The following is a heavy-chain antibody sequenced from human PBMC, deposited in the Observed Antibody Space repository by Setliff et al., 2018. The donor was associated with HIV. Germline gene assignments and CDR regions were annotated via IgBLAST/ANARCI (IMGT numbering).Heavy chain of an antibody. V-gene: IGHV1-2*04. J-gene: IGHJ4*02. D-gene: IGHD2-2*01. Sequence: ASVKVSCKASGYTFTGYYMHWVRQAPGQGLEWMGWINPNSGGTNYAQKFQGWVTMTRDTSISTAYMELSRLRSDDTAVYHCAGSQGIVPAAPLWYWGQGTLVTVSS. CDR3: AGSQGIVPAAPLWY. CDR1: GYTFTGYY. CDR2: INPNSGGT.